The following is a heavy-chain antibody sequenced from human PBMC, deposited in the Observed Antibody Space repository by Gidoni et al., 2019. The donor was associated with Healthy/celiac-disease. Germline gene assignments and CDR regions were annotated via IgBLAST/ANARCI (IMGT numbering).Heavy chain of an antibody. Sequence: EVQLVESGGGLVQPGGSLKLSCAASGFTFSGSPMHWVRQASGKGLEWVGRIRSKANSYATAYAASVKGRFTISRDDSKNTAYLQMNSLKTEDTAVYYCTRLTSGYYGSGSYYPIPFDYWGQGTLVTVSS. CDR1: GFTFSGSP. CDR3: TRLTSGYYGSGSYYPIPFDY. V-gene: IGHV3-73*02. J-gene: IGHJ4*02. CDR2: IRSKANSYAT. D-gene: IGHD3-10*01.